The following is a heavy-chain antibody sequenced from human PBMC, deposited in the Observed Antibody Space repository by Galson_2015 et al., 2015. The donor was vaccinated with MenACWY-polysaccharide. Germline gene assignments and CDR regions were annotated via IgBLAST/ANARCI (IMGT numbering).Heavy chain of an antibody. CDR3: ASQTWTGYFDY. D-gene: IGHD3/OR15-3a*01. CDR1: GLTFSNYW. CDR2: IKQDGSEK. V-gene: IGHV3-7*03. Sequence: SLRLSCAASGLTFSNYWMSWVRQAPGKGLEWVANIKQDGSEKYYVDSVKGRFTISRDNAKNSLYLQMNSLRAEDTAMYYCASQTWTGYFDYWGQGIPVTVSS. J-gene: IGHJ4*02.